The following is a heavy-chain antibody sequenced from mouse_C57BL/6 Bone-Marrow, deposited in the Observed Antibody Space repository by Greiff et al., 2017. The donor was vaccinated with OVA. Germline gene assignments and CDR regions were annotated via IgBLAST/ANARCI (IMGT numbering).Heavy chain of an antibody. CDR3: ASGYYYGSSYY. CDR1: GYTFTDYY. Sequence: EVQLQQSGPVLVKPGASVKMSCKASGYTFTDYYMNWVKQSHGKSLEWIGVINPYNGGTSYNQKFKGKATLTVDKSSSTAYMELNSLTSEDSAVYYCASGYYYGSSYYWGQGTTLTVSS. J-gene: IGHJ2*01. D-gene: IGHD1-1*01. V-gene: IGHV1-19*01. CDR2: INPYNGGT.